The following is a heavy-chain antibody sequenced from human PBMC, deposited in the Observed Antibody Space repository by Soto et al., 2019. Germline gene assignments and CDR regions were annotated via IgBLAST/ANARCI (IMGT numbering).Heavy chain of an antibody. CDR1: GYTFTSYG. D-gene: IGHD4-17*01. Sequence: ASVKVSCKASGYTFTSYGISWVRQAPGQGLEWMGWISAYNGNTNYAQKLQGRVTMTTDTSTSTAYMELRSLRSDDTAVYYCARDRLWDYGDYGIDYWGQGSLFTVSS. J-gene: IGHJ4*02. CDR3: ARDRLWDYGDYGIDY. CDR2: ISAYNGNT. V-gene: IGHV1-18*01.